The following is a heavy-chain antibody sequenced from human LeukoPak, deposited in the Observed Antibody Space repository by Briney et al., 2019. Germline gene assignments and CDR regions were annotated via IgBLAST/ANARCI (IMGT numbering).Heavy chain of an antibody. V-gene: IGHV3-23*01. J-gene: IGHJ4*02. CDR3: ARGMSATSGYLELEY. D-gene: IGHD3-22*01. CDR2: ISGSGGNT. CDR1: GFTLSSYA. Sequence: GGSLRLSCAASGFTLSSYAMTWVRQSPGKGLEWVSAISGSGGNTYSADSVKGRCTISRDNSKKTLFLHMNSLRAEDTAVYYCARGMSATSGYLELEYWGQGTLLPVS.